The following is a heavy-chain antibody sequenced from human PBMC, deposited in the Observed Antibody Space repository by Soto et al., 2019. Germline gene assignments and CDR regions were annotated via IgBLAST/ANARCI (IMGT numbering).Heavy chain of an antibody. J-gene: IGHJ6*01. CDR1: GFTFSSYA. CDR2: ISGSGGGT. V-gene: IGHV3-23*01. Sequence: EVQVLESGGGLVQPGGSLRLSCAASGFTFSSYAMSWVRQAPGKGLEWVSSISGSGGGTYYADSVKGRFTFSRDNSKNPLYLQMNSLRAEDTAVXXXXXXXXXXXXXSPPYY. CDR3: XXXXXXXXXXSPPYY.